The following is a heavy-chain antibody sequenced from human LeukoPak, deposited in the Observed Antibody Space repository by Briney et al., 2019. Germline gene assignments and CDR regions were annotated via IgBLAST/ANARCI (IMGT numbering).Heavy chain of an antibody. D-gene: IGHD3-22*01. J-gene: IGHJ4*02. V-gene: IGHV1-46*01. CDR2: INPSGGST. CDR1: GYTFTSYY. CDR3: ARDHGDYHDSSANPYFDY. Sequence: ASVKVSGKASGYTFTSYYMHWVRQAPGQGLEWMGIINPSGGSTSYAQKFQGRVTMTRDMSTSTVYMELSSLRSEDTAVYYCARDHGDYHDSSANPYFDYWGQGTLVTVSS.